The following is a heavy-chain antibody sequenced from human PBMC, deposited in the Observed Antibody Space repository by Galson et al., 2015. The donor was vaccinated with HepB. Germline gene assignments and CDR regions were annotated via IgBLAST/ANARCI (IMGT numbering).Heavy chain of an antibody. CDR2: IIPIFGRA. CDR3: ARDPYSSGWPWFGWYFDL. CDR1: GGTFSSYA. Sequence: SVKVSCKASGGTFSSYAISWVRQTPGQGLEWMGGIIPIFGRANYAQKFQGRVTITADESTSTAYMELSSLRSEDTAVYYCARDPYSSGWPWFGWYFDLWGRGTLVTVSS. D-gene: IGHD6-19*01. J-gene: IGHJ2*01. V-gene: IGHV1-69*13.